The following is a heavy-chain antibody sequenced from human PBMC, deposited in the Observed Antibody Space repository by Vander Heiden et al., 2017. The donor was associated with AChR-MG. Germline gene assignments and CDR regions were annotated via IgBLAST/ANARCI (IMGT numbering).Heavy chain of an antibody. CDR1: GYKFTNFW. CDR2: IYPGDSDT. Sequence: EVQLVQSGAEVKKPGQSLTISCKASGYKFTNFWLGWVRQMPGKGLEWMGIIYPGDSDTKYRPSFRGQVTISADTSISTAYLQWGSLKPSDTAMYYCARAPSGISYPDAFDIWGQGTAVTVSS. V-gene: IGHV5-51*03. J-gene: IGHJ3*02. D-gene: IGHD1-26*01. CDR3: ARAPSGISYPDAFDI.